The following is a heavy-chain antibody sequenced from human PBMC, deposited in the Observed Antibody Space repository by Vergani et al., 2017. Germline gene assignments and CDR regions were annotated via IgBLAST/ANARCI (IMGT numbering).Heavy chain of an antibody. V-gene: IGHV3-66*02. CDR1: GFTVSSNY. J-gene: IGHJ3*02. CDR2: IYSGDST. D-gene: IGHD2-15*01. CDR3: ARDSTPGWRGAFDI. Sequence: EVQLVESGGGLVQPGGSLRLSCAASGFTVSSNYMSWVRQAPGKGLEWVSVIYSGDSTYYADSVKGRFTISRDNSKNTLYLQMNSLRAEDTAVYYCARDSTPGWRGAFDIWGQGTMVTVSS.